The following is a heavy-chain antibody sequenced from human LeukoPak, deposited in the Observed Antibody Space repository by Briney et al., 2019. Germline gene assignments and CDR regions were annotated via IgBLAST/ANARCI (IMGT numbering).Heavy chain of an antibody. D-gene: IGHD3-22*01. CDR1: GFTVSVNY. V-gene: IGHV3-66*02. Sequence: PGGSLRLSCAASGFTVSVNYMSWVRQAPGKGLEWVSVLYSGDSTYYADSVKGRFTISRDNSKNTLYLQMNSLRPEDTAVYYCALSSDSSGYSHGAFDIWGQGTMVTVSS. CDR2: LYSGDST. J-gene: IGHJ3*02. CDR3: ALSSDSSGYSHGAFDI.